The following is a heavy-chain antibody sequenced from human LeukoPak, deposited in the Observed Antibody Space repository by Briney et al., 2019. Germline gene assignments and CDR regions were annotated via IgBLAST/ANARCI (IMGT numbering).Heavy chain of an antibody. CDR3: ASRLQAAAGIYYYGMDV. CDR1: GGTFSSYA. Sequence: GASVKVSCKASGGTFSSYAISWVRQAPGQGLEWMGRIIPILGIANYAQKFQGRVTITADKSTSTAYMELSSLRSEDTAVYYCASRLQAAAGIYYYGMDVWGQGTTVTVSS. J-gene: IGHJ6*02. CDR2: IIPILGIA. V-gene: IGHV1-69*04. D-gene: IGHD6-13*01.